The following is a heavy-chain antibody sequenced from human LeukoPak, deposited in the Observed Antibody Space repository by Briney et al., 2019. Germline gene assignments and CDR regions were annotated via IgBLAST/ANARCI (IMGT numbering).Heavy chain of an antibody. D-gene: IGHD4-17*01. V-gene: IGHV4-61*01. CDR2: IYYSGST. Sequence: KPSETLSLTCTVSGGSVSSGSYYWSWIRQPPGKGLEWIGYIYYSGSTNYNPSLKSRVTISVDTSKNQFSLKLSSVTAADTAVYYCARVLATVTTGGMDVWDKGTTVTVSS. CDR3: ARVLATVTTGGMDV. CDR1: GGSVSSGSYY. J-gene: IGHJ6*04.